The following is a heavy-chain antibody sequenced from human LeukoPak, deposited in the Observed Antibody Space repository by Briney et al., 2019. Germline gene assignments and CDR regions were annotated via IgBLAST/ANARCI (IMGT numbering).Heavy chain of an antibody. V-gene: IGHV3-74*01. CDR1: ESTFSSYW. CDR2: INSDGSST. J-gene: IGHJ4*02. CDR3: ARGTYYVDY. Sequence: PGGSLRLSCAASESTFSSYWMPWVRQAPGKGLVWVSGINSDGSSTSYADSVKGRFTISRDNAKNTLYLQMNSLRAEDTAVYYCARGTYYVDYWGQGTLVTVSS.